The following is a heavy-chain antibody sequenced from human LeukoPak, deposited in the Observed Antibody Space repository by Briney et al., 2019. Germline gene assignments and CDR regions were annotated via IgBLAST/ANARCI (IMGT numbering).Heavy chain of an antibody. V-gene: IGHV1-69*13. CDR3: ARDPNPYYYDSSGYSEFFDP. D-gene: IGHD3-22*01. CDR2: IIPIFGTA. J-gene: IGHJ5*02. Sequence: SVKVSCKASGGTFSSYAISGVRQAPGQGLEWMGGIIPIFGTANYAQKFQGRVTITADESTSTAYMELSSLRSEDTAVYYCARDPNPYYYDSSGYSEFFDPWGQGTLVTVSS. CDR1: GGTFSSYA.